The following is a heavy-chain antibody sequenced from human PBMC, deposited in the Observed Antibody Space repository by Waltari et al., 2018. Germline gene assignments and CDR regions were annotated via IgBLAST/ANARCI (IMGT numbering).Heavy chain of an antibody. V-gene: IGHV3-23*04. CDR2: ISGGSNT. J-gene: IGHJ4*02. CDR3: AKYCGASTCYSGFDY. D-gene: IGHD2-15*01. CDR1: GFTFSNYV. Sequence: EMQLVESGGDFVLPGGSLRLSCEASGFTFSNYVMTWVRQTPGKVMEWVAAISGGSNTYYTDSVKGRFTISRDNSKNTLFLQMNSLRAEDTAIYYCAKYCGASTCYSGFDYWGQGTLVTVSS.